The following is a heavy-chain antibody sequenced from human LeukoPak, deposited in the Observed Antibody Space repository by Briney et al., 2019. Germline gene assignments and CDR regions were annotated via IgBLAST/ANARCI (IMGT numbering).Heavy chain of an antibody. CDR2: INPNSGGT. CDR1: GYTFTGYY. Sequence: ASVKVSCKASGYTFTGYYMHWVRQAPGQGLEWMGWINPNSGGTNYAQKFQGRVTMTRDTSISTAYMEPSRLRSDDTAVYYCARYDLARDAFDIWGQGTMVTVSS. D-gene: IGHD1-1*01. CDR3: ARYDLARDAFDI. V-gene: IGHV1-2*02. J-gene: IGHJ3*02.